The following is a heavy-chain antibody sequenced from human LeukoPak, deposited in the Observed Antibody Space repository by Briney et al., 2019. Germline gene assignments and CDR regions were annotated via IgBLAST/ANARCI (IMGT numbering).Heavy chain of an antibody. D-gene: IGHD3-3*01. CDR3: ARDGYYDFWSGHPTYYFDC. V-gene: IGHV3-30-3*01. CDR2: ISYDGSNK. Sequence: GRSLRLSCAASGFTFSSYAMHWVRQAPGKGLEWVAVISYDGSNKYYADSVKGRFTISRDNSKNTLYLQMNSLRAEDTAVYYCARDGYYDFWSGHPTYYFDCWGQGTLVTVSS. J-gene: IGHJ4*02. CDR1: GFTFSSYA.